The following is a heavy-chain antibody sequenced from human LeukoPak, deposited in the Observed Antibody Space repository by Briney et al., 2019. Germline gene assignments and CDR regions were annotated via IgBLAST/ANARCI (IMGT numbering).Heavy chain of an antibody. J-gene: IGHJ4*03. CDR3: ARFPIYSGSYFDS. CDR2: VSANGAAT. CDR1: GFPFSDHA. V-gene: IGHV3-23*01. Sequence: GGTLRLSCAASGFPFSDHAMSWVRQAPGKGLEWVSAVSANGAATYYTDSVKGRFTISRDNSKSTLYLQVNSLRAEDTAIYYCARFPIYSGSYFDSWGQGTLVTVSS. D-gene: IGHD1-26*01.